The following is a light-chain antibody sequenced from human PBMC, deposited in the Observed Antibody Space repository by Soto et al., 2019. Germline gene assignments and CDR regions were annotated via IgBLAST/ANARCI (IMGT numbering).Light chain of an antibody. CDR3: QQYGTSPRT. CDR1: QSVSSNF. V-gene: IGKV3-20*01. Sequence: EIVLTQSPGTLSLSPGERATLSCRASQSVSSNFLAWYQEKPGQAPRLLIYGASSRATGIPDRFSGSGSGTDLTITISRLEPEDFEVYYCQQYGTSPRTFGQGTKVDIK. CDR2: GAS. J-gene: IGKJ1*01.